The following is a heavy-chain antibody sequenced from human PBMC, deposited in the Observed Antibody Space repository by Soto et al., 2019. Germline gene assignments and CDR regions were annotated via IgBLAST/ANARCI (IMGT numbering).Heavy chain of an antibody. V-gene: IGHV3-33*01. Sequence: QVHLVESGGGAVQAGRSLRVSCATSGFIFSAYGMHWVRQAPGKGLEWVAFINYDGSSKFYGDSVKGRFTVSRDNSKNTVFLQLNSLRGEDTATYYCAPCKQKVIHCAMDVWGQGATVTVTS. CDR3: APCKQKVIHCAMDV. J-gene: IGHJ6*02. CDR1: GFIFSAYG. CDR2: INYDGSSK. D-gene: IGHD2-21*01.